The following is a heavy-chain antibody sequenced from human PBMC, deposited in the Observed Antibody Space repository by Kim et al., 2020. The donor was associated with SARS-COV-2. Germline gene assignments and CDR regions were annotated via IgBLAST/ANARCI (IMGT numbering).Heavy chain of an antibody. CDR1: GGSISIGGYS. Sequence: SETLSLTCAVSGGSISIGGYSWSWIRQPPGKGLEWIGYIYHTGSTYYNPSLKSRVTISVDRSKNQFSLRLSSVTAADTAVYFCARGYCTNGVCQPPDYWGQGTLVTVSS. CDR3: ARGYCTNGVCQPPDY. J-gene: IGHJ4*02. CDR2: IYHTGST. V-gene: IGHV4-30-2*01. D-gene: IGHD2-8*01.